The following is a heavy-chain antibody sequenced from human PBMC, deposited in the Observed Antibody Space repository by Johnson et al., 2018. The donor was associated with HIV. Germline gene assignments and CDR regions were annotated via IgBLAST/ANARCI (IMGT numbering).Heavy chain of an antibody. D-gene: IGHD3-22*01. J-gene: IGHJ3*02. V-gene: IGHV3-74*02. CDR3: ARTNYFDSSGYLYDAFDI. Sequence: VQLVESGGGLVQPGGSLRLSCAASGFTFSSYDMHWVRQVPGKGLVWVSRINSDGSSTSYADSVKARFTISRDNAKNTLYLQMNSLRAEDTAVYFCARTNYFDSSGYLYDAFDIWGQGTMLTVSS. CDR2: INSDGSST. CDR1: GFTFSSYD.